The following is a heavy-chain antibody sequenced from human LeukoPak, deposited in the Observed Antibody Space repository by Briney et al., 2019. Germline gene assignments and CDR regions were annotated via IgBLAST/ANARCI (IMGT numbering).Heavy chain of an antibody. CDR1: GFTFSSYA. CDR3: VCGGDCQSRY. J-gene: IGHJ4*02. Sequence: PGGSLGLSCAASGFTFSSYAMHWVRQASGKGLEWVGRIRSKANNYATAYAASVKGRFTVSRDDSKNTAYLQMNSLKTEDTAVYYCVCGGDCQSRYWGQGTLVTVSS. CDR2: IRSKANNYAT. D-gene: IGHD2-21*02. V-gene: IGHV3-73*01.